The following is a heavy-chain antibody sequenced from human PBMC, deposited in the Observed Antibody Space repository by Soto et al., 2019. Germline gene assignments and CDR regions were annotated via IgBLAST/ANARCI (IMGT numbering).Heavy chain of an antibody. V-gene: IGHV5-51*01. CDR1: GYRFSSYW. Sequence: PGESLKISCKGSGYRFSSYWIDWVRQIPGKGLEWMGIIYPGDSDTRYSPSFEGQITISADKSNSTAYLQWSSLKASDTAMYYCARQGSNGAYYYYGMDVWGQGTTVTVSS. CDR2: IYPGDSDT. D-gene: IGHD3-16*01. J-gene: IGHJ6*02. CDR3: ARQGSNGAYYYYGMDV.